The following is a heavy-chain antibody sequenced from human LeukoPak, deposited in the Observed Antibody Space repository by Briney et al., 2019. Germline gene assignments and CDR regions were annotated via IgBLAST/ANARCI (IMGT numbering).Heavy chain of an antibody. CDR1: GFTFDDYA. Sequence: GGSLRLSCAASGFTFDDYAMHWVRQAPGKGLEWVSGISWNSGSIGYADSVKGRFTISRDNAKNSLYLQMNSLRAEDTALYYCAKGTSSAGIVDYFDYWGQGTLVTVSS. CDR3: AKGTSSAGIVDYFDY. CDR2: ISWNSGSI. D-gene: IGHD3-22*01. V-gene: IGHV3-9*01. J-gene: IGHJ4*02.